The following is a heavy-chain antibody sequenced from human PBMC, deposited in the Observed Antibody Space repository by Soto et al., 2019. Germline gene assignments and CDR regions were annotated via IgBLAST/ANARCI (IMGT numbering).Heavy chain of an antibody. V-gene: IGHV4-39*01. J-gene: IGHJ6*02. CDR2: IYYSGST. D-gene: IGHD3-10*01. CDR3: ATHDMLRGDYYYYGMDV. Sequence: SETLSLTCTVSGGSMRSSSYYWGWIRQPPGKGLEWIGYIYYSGSTHYSPSLKSRVTISVDTSKNQFSLKLTSVTAADTAVYYCATHDMLRGDYYYYGMDVWGQGTTVTVSS. CDR1: GGSMRSSSYY.